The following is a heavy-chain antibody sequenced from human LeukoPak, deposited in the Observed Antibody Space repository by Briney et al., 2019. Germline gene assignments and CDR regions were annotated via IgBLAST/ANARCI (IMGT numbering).Heavy chain of an antibody. CDR1: GGSISGSSCY. CDR2: SYYSDYVQM. Sequence: PSETLSLTCTVSGGSISGSSCYWGWIRQSPGRGLEWIGSSYYSDYVQMFYNPSLKSRVTMFADTSKNQFSLRVTSVTAADTAVYYCARRPPALGAFDIWGQGTMVSVSS. CDR3: ARRPPALGAFDI. J-gene: IGHJ3*02. V-gene: IGHV4-39*01.